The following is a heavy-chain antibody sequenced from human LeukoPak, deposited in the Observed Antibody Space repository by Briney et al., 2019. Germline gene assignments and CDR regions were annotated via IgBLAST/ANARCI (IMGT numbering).Heavy chain of an antibody. J-gene: IGHJ4*02. Sequence: ASVKVSCKASGYTFTGYYMHWVRQAPGQGLEWMGWINPNSGGTNYAQKFQGRVTMTRDTSISTAYMELSRLRSDDTAVYYSARDGGAAARRGFDYWGQGTLVTVSS. CDR1: GYTFTGYY. CDR3: ARDGGAAARRGFDY. D-gene: IGHD6-6*01. CDR2: INPNSGGT. V-gene: IGHV1-2*02.